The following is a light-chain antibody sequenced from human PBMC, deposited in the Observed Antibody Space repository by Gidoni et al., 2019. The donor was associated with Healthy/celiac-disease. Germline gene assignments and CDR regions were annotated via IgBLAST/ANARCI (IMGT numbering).Light chain of an antibody. CDR3: QQYSLYPWT. CDR2: TTS. V-gene: IGKV1-5*03. J-gene: IGKJ1*01. Sequence: DIQMTQSPSTLSASVGDRVTITCRASQSISSWLAWYQQKPGKAPKLLIYTTSNLQSGVPSRFSGSGSGTEFTLTISSLQPDDFATYYCQQYSLYPWTFGQGTKVEIK. CDR1: QSISSW.